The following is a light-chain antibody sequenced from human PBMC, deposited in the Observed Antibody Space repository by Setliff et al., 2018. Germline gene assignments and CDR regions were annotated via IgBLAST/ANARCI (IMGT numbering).Light chain of an antibody. V-gene: IGLV2-11*01. CDR3: CSYAGNYISV. J-gene: IGLJ1*01. CDR2: DVS. CDR1: SSDVGLYNF. Sequence: QSALTQPRSVSGSPGQSVTISCTGTSSDVGLYNFVSWYQQHPGKAPKLIIYDVSKRPSGVPDRFSGSKSGNTASLTISGLQAEDEADYSCCSYAGNYISVFGTGTRSPS.